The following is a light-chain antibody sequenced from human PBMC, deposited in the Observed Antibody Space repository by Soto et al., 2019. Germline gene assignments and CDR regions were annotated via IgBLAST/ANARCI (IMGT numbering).Light chain of an antibody. CDR1: QSVGRNY. CDR3: QKYGTSPWA. V-gene: IGKV3-20*01. CDR2: AAS. Sequence: EIVLTQFPGTLSLSPGERATLSCRASQSVGRNYVAWYQQKPGQAPRVIIYAASNRASGIPDRFSGSGSGSDFTLTISRLEPEDFAVYYCQKYGTSPWAFGKGTQVEI. J-gene: IGKJ1*01.